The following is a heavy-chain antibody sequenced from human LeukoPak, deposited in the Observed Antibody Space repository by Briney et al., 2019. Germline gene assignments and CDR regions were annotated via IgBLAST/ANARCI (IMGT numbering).Heavy chain of an antibody. Sequence: PSETLSLACAVYGGSFSGYYWSWIRQPPGKGLEWIGEINHSGSTNYNPSLKSRVTISVDTSKNQFSLKLSSVTAADTAVYYCARDSSGLGDAFDIWGQGTMVTVSS. J-gene: IGHJ3*02. CDR3: ARDSSGLGDAFDI. CDR1: GGSFSGYY. V-gene: IGHV4-34*01. D-gene: IGHD3-22*01. CDR2: INHSGST.